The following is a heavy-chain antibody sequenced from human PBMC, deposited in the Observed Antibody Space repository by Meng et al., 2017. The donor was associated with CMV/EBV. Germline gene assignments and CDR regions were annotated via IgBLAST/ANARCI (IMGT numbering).Heavy chain of an antibody. D-gene: IGHD3-3*01. CDR2: INSDGSST. J-gene: IGHJ4*02. CDR1: GFTFSSYW. Sequence: GESLKISCAASGFTFSSYWMHWVRQAPGKGLVWVSRINSDGSSTSYADSVKGRFTISRDNAKNTLYLQMNSLRAEDTAVYYCARDKDDLWSGYYIWGQGTLVTVSS. CDR3: ARDKDDLWSGYYI. V-gene: IGHV3-74*01.